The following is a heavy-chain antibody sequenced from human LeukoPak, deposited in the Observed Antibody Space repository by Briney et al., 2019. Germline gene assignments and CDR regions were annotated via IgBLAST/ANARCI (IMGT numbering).Heavy chain of an antibody. CDR3: GKTTVGYSSGQKPAWPVDF. Sequence: GGSLRLSCAASGFTFSYYWMTWVRQAPGKGLEWVAGIFGSGGSPHYADSVKGRFTISRDNPRNTVYLQINSLRDDDTAVYYCGKTTVGYSSGQKPAWPVDFWGQGTLVTVSS. CDR2: IFGSGGSP. J-gene: IGHJ4*02. D-gene: IGHD5-18*01. V-gene: IGHV3-23*01. CDR1: GFTFSYYW.